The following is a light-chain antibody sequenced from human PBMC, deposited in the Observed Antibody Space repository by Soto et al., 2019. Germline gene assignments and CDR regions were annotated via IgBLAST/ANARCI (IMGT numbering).Light chain of an antibody. CDR2: DAS. J-gene: IGKJ1*01. V-gene: IGKV1-5*01. Sequence: IQLTQSPSTLSSSLGDRVTLTWLASQTISSWLAWYQQKPGKAPKLLGYDASSLESGVPPRVRGSGSGTEFTLAISSLQPEDSETYYCLQDINYPWTFGQGTKVDI. CDR3: LQDINYPWT. CDR1: QTISSW.